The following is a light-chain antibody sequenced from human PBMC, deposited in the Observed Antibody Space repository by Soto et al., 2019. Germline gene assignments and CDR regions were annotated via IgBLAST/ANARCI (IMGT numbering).Light chain of an antibody. J-gene: IGKJ4*01. CDR1: QGISSY. CDR2: DAS. V-gene: IGKV1-9*01. Sequence: IKLSQSPSSLSATVGDRVTITCRASQGISSYLGWYQQKPGKAPNLLIYDASTLHSGVPSRFSGGGSGTDFTLTISSLQPEDCATYFCQQVNVYPSTFGGGT. CDR3: QQVNVYPST.